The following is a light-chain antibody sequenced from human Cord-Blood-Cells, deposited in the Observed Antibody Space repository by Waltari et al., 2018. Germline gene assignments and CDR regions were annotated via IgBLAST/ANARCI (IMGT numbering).Light chain of an antibody. CDR3: SSYTSSSTVV. J-gene: IGLJ2*01. Sequence: QSALTQPASVSGSPGPSITISCTGTSSDVGGYNYVSWYQQHPGQAPKLMIYDVINRPSGVSNRFSGSKSGNTASLTISGLQAEDEADYYCSSYTSSSTVVFGGGTKLTVL. V-gene: IGLV2-14*01. CDR1: SSDVGGYNY. CDR2: DVI.